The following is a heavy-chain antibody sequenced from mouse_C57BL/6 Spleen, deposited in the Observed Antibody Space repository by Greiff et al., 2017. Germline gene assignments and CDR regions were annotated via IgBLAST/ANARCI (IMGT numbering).Heavy chain of an antibody. CDR3: ARGGYPFYFDY. Sequence: QVQLQQSGAELARPGASVKMSCKASGYTFTSYTMHWVKQRPGQGLEWIGYINPSSGYTKYNQKFKDKATLTADKSSSTAYMQLSSLTSEDSAVYYCARGGYPFYFDYWGQGTTLTVSS. D-gene: IGHD2-2*01. V-gene: IGHV1-4*01. J-gene: IGHJ2*01. CDR2: INPSSGYT. CDR1: GYTFTSYT.